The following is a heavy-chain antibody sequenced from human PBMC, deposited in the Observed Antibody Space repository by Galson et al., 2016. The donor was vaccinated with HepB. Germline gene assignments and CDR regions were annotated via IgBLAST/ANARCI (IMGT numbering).Heavy chain of an antibody. J-gene: IGHJ4*02. CDR2: TYHGGST. CDR3: AGGIHS. D-gene: IGHD3-3*02. Sequence: SETLSLTCAVSGGSISGANWWSWVRQHPGKGLEWIGDTYHGGSTNYNPSLKSRVTISIDESKNQFSLEVTSVTAADTAVYYCAGGIHSWGQGILVTVSS. V-gene: IGHV4-4*02. CDR1: GGSISGANW.